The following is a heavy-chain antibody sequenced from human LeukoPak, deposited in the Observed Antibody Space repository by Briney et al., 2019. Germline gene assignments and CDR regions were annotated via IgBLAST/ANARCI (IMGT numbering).Heavy chain of an antibody. D-gene: IGHD4-17*01. Sequence: GGSLRLSCAASGFTFSSYGMHWVRQAPGKGLEWVAVISYDGSNKYYADSVKGRFTISRDNSKNTLYLQMNSLRAEDTAVYYCAKALYGAVDSMDVWGKGTTVTVSS. V-gene: IGHV3-30*18. CDR2: ISYDGSNK. CDR1: GFTFSSYG. CDR3: AKALYGAVDSMDV. J-gene: IGHJ6*03.